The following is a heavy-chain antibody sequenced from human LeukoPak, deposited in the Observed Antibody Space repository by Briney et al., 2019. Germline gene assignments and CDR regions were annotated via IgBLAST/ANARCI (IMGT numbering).Heavy chain of an antibody. CDR3: AKDSRLLTYYFDY. D-gene: IGHD1-20*01. CDR2: IWYVGSNK. V-gene: IGHV3-33*06. J-gene: IGHJ4*02. CDR1: GFTFNNYG. Sequence: PGGSLRLSCAASGFTFNNYGMHWVRQAPGKGLEWVAVIWYVGSNKHYADSVKGRFTISRDNSKNTLYLQMNSLRAEDTAVYYCAKDSRLLTYYFDYWGQGTLVTVSS.